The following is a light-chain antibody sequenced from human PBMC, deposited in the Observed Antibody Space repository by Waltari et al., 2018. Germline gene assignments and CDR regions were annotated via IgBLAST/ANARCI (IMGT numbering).Light chain of an antibody. CDR3: QQYHSDLLS. Sequence: DIQMTQSPSTLSASVGDRVTMTCRASQRIDSWLAWYQQKPGKAPRVIIYNSSSLENGVPSRFSGSGFGTEFTLTIDNLQPDDFATYYCQQYHSDLLSFGGGTRVEIK. CDR2: NSS. V-gene: IGKV1-5*03. CDR1: QRIDSW. J-gene: IGKJ4*01.